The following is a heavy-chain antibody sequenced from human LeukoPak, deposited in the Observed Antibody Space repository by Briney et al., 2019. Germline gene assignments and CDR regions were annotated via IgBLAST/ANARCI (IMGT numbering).Heavy chain of an antibody. CDR1: GGSINSYY. V-gene: IGHV4-59*12. CDR3: ATSGYSSSWEIDY. J-gene: IGHJ4*02. Sequence: SETLSLTCTVSGGSINSYYWSWIRQPPEKGLEWIGYIFYSGSTNYNPSLKSRVTISVDTSKNQFSLELSSVTAADTAVYYCATSGYSSSWEIDYWGQGTLVTVSS. D-gene: IGHD6-13*01. CDR2: IFYSGST.